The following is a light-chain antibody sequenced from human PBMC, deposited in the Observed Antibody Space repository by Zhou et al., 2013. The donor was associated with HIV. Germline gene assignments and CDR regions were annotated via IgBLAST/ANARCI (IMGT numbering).Light chain of an antibody. Sequence: QSAPTQPASVSGSPGQTITISCTGTSEDVGGYDQISWYQLYSGRGPRLIIYAVSERPSGVSNRFSGSKSDNTASLTISGLQPEDEADYYCSSYTSANSRVFGGGTKLTVL. J-gene: IGLJ2*01. CDR3: SSYTSANSRV. CDR1: SEDVGGYDQ. V-gene: IGLV2-14*03. CDR2: AVS.